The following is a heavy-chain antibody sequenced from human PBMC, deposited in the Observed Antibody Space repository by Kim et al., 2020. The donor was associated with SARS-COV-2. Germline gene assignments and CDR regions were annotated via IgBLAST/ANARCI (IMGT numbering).Heavy chain of an antibody. D-gene: IGHD5-18*01. CDR1: GYTFTSYY. V-gene: IGHV1-46*01. J-gene: IGHJ6*02. CDR2: INPSGGST. CDR3: ARVSDWLGYSYGYYYYGMDV. Sequence: ASVKVSCKASGYTFTSYYMHWVRQAPGQGLEWMGIINPSGGSTSYAQKFQGRVTMTRDTSTSTVYMELSSLRSEDTAVYYCARVSDWLGYSYGYYYYGMDVWGQGTTVTVSS.